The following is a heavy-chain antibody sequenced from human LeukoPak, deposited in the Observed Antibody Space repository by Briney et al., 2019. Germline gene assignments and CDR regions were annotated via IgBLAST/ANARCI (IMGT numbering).Heavy chain of an antibody. J-gene: IGHJ4*02. CDR3: ARDTYGSGSYYNAPLDY. D-gene: IGHD3-10*01. CDR2: ISSGGSSI. V-gene: IGHV3-48*01. Sequence: GGSLRLSCAASGFTSSSYSMNWVRQAPGKGLEWVSYISSGGSSIYYADSVKGRFTISRDNAKNSLYLQMNSLRAEDTAVYYCARDTYGSGSYYNAPLDYWGQGTLVTVSS. CDR1: GFTSSSYS.